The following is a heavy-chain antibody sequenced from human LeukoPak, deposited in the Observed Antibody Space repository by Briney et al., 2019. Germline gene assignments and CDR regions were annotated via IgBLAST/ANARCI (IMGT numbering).Heavy chain of an antibody. D-gene: IGHD3-16*01. CDR1: GFTFSTYG. Sequence: GGSLRLSCATSGFTFSTYGIHWVRQAPGKGPEWVAFTQHDATHQYYADSVRGRFTISRDQSKNTVYLQMSSLRGEDTAVYYCAKDGPGHDYVRGFDYWGLGTQVIVSS. CDR2: TQHDATHQ. J-gene: IGHJ4*02. V-gene: IGHV3-30*02. CDR3: AKDGPGHDYVRGFDY.